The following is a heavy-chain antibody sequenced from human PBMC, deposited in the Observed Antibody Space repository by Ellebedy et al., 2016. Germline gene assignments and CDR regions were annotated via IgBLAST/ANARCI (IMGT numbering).Heavy chain of an antibody. CDR2: ISWNSGSV. D-gene: IGHD5-12*01. CDR3: AKDKGWVATPIGYFDY. CDR1: GFTFDAYA. J-gene: IGHJ4*02. V-gene: IGHV3-9*01. Sequence: GGSLRLSXAASGFTFDAYAMHWVRQAPGKGLEWVSGISWNSGSVGYADSVKGRFTISRDNAKNSLYLQMNSLRAEDTALYYCAKDKGWVATPIGYFDYWGQGTLVTVSS.